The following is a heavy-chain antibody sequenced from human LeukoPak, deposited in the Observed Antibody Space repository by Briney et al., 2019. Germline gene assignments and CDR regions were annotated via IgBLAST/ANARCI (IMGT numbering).Heavy chain of an antibody. V-gene: IGHV3-64*01. D-gene: IGHD4-11*01. CDR2: ISSNGGST. J-gene: IGHJ3*02. CDR1: GFTFSSYA. Sequence: GGSLRLSCAASGFTFSSYAMHWVRQAPGKGLEYVSAISSNGGSTYYANSVKGRFTISRDNSKNTLYLQMGSLRAEDMAVYYCAKVPPTAGAFDIWGQGTMVTVSS. CDR3: AKVPPTAGAFDI.